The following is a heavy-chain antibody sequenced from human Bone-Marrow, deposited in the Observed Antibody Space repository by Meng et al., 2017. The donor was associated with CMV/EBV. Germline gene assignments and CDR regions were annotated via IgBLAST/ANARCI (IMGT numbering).Heavy chain of an antibody. CDR3: ARFEYSSSPFDP. V-gene: IGHV4-59*12. CDR2: IYYSGST. CDR1: GGSISSYY. J-gene: IGHJ5*02. Sequence: SETLSLTCTVSGGSISSYYWSWIRQPPGKGLEWIGYIYYSGSTNYNPSLKSRVTISVDTSKNQFSLKLSSVTAADTAVYCCARFEYSSSPFDPWGQGTLVTVSS. D-gene: IGHD6-6*01.